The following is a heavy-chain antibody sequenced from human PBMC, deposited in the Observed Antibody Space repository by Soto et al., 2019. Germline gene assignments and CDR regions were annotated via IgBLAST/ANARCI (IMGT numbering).Heavy chain of an antibody. CDR2: IYYSGST. D-gene: IGHD3-22*01. Sequence: QVQLQESGPGLVKPSQTLSLTCTVSGGSISSGGYYWSWIRQHPGKGLEWIGYIYYSGSTYYNPSLKSRVTISANTSKNQFSLKLSSVTAADTAVYYCARDSYDSSPPWLGWVPPYGMDVWGQGTTVTVSS. CDR3: ARDSYDSSPPWLGWVPPYGMDV. J-gene: IGHJ6*01. V-gene: IGHV4-31*03. CDR1: GGSISSGGYY.